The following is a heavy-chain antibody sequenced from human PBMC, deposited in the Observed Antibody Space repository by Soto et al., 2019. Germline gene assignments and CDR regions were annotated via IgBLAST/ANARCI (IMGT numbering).Heavy chain of an antibody. CDR3: ARTRGDGDFDY. CDR2: IWYDGSNK. D-gene: IGHD4-17*01. Sequence: QVQLVESGGGVVQPGRSLRLSCAASGFTFSSYGMHWVRQAPGKGLEWVAVIWYDGSNKYYADSVKGRFTISRDNSKNTLYLQMNSLRAEDTAVYYCARTRGDGDFDYWGQGTLVTVSS. J-gene: IGHJ4*02. V-gene: IGHV3-33*01. CDR1: GFTFSSYG.